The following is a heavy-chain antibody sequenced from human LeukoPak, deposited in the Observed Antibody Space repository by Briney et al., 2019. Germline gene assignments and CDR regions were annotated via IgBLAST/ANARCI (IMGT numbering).Heavy chain of an antibody. CDR2: IYTSGST. CDR3: ARDPGIYYYYSGMDV. V-gene: IGHV4-61*02. CDR1: GGSISSGSYY. Sequence: SQTLSLTCTVSGGSISSGSYYWSWIRQPAGKGLEWIGRIYTSGSTNYNPSLKSRVTISVDTSKNQFSLKLSSVTAADTAVYYCARDPGIYYYYSGMDVWGQGTTVTVSS. J-gene: IGHJ6*02.